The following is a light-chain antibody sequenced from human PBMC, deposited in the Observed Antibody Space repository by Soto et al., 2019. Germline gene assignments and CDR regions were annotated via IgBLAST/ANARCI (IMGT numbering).Light chain of an antibody. CDR3: QQYNILPIT. V-gene: IGKV1-33*01. J-gene: IGKJ5*01. CDR2: DAS. CDR1: QSISSY. Sequence: DIQMTQSPPSRSAYVGDRDTITCRTSQSISSYFNWYQQKPGKAPNLLIYDASNLEIGVPSRFSGSGSGTHFTFTISNLHTEDIETCDCQQYNILPITFGRGTRLEIK.